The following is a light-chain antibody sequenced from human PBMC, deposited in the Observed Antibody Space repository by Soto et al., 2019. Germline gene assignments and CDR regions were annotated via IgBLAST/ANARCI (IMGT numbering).Light chain of an antibody. CDR1: DIGSKS. CDR3: QVWFSSRDEVV. J-gene: IGLJ3*02. Sequence: SYELTQPPSVSVAPGQTARITCGGDDIGSKSVHWYQQKPGQAPELVVYEDSDRPSGIPERFSGSNSGNTATLTIGRVEGGDEAEFYCQVWFSSRDEVVVGGGTQLTVL. V-gene: IGLV3-21*02. CDR2: EDS.